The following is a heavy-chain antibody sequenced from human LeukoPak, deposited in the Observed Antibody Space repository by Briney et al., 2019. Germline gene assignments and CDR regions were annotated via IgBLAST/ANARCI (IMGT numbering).Heavy chain of an antibody. J-gene: IGHJ3*02. V-gene: IGHV1-18*01. D-gene: IGHD3-22*01. Sequence: ASVKVSCKASGYTFTSYGISWVRQAPGQGLEWMGWISAYNGNTNYAQKLQGRVTMTTDTSTSTAYMELRSLRSDDTAVYYCASRGPMAYYYDSSGYYNEAFDIWGQGTMVTVSS. CDR1: GYTFTSYG. CDR2: ISAYNGNT. CDR3: ASRGPMAYYYDSSGYYNEAFDI.